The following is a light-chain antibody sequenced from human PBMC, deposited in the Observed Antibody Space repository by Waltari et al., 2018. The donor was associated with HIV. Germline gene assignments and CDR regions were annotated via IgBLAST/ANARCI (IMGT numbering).Light chain of an antibody. Sequence: QSALTQPRAVSASPGQSVTISLTGTSSDFRRYNYVSWYHHPPGKAPKVLIDDASERPSGVPDRFSASKSGYTASLTISGLQAEDEGDYYCCSYERTYSYYAFGTGTKVTVL. J-gene: IGLJ1*01. V-gene: IGLV2-11*01. CDR3: CSYERTYSYYA. CDR2: DAS. CDR1: SSDFRRYNY.